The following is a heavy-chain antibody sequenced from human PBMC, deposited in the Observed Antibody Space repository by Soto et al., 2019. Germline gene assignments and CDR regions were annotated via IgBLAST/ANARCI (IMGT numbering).Heavy chain of an antibody. CDR1: GYSFTNFH. CDR3: ARDGLPYNYYYYMDV. Sequence: GASVKVSCKASGYSFTNFHIHWVRQAPGQGLEWMGWIGPNNGNTNYAQKLQGRVTMTTDTSTSTAYMELRSLRSDDTAVYYCARDGLPYNYYYYMDVWGKGTTVTVSS. J-gene: IGHJ6*03. D-gene: IGHD5-12*01. V-gene: IGHV1-18*01. CDR2: IGPNNGNT.